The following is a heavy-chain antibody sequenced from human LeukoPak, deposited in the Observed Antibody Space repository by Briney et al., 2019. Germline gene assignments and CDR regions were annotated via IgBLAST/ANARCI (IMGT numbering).Heavy chain of an antibody. CDR1: GFTFSYYA. CDR3: AKGPTYDSLPYYFDY. V-gene: IGHV3-64D*09. J-gene: IGHJ4*02. CDR2: ISSNGGST. D-gene: IGHD3-22*01. Sequence: QPGGSLRLSCSASGFTFSYYAMHWVRQAAGKGLEFVSGISSNGGSTYYADSLKGRFTVSRDNSNNTQYLQMSSLRAEDTAIYYWAKGPTYDSLPYYFDYWGQGTLVTVSS.